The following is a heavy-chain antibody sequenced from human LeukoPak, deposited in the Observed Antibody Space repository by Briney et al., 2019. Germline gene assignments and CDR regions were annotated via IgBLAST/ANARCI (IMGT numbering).Heavy chain of an antibody. CDR1: GFPFSNAW. V-gene: IGHV3-23*01. CDR3: AKGNTGGMYYFDY. D-gene: IGHD3-16*01. CDR2: ISGSGGST. J-gene: IGHJ4*02. Sequence: GGSLRLSCAVFGSGFPFSNAWMSWVRQAPGKGLEWVSAISGSGGSTYYADSVKGRFTISRDNSKNTLFLQMNSLRAEDTAVYYCAKGNTGGMYYFDYWGQGTLVTVSS.